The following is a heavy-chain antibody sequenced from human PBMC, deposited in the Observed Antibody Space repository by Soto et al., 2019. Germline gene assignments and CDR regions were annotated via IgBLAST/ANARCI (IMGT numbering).Heavy chain of an antibody. J-gene: IGHJ6*02. V-gene: IGHV1-2*04. CDR2: INPNSGGT. D-gene: IGHD3-3*01. CDR3: ARDSGGSNGPSIEKSFWSGWYGTTPHYILDV. CDR1: GYTFTGYY. Sequence: ASVKVSCKASGYTFTGYYMHWVRQAPGQGLEWMGWINPNSGGTNYAQKFQGWVTMTRDTSIRPAYMELSRLRSDDTAVYYCARDSGGSNGPSIEKSFWSGWYGTTPHYILDVWGQGTTVTVSS.